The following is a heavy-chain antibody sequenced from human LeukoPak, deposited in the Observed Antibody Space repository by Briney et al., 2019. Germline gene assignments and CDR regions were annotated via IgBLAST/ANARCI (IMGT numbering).Heavy chain of an antibody. D-gene: IGHD3-3*01. V-gene: IGHV4-30-4*01. J-gene: IGHJ4*02. CDR2: IYYSGST. CDR3: ARHSNDFWSGYPELFDY. Sequence: PSQTLSLTCTVSGGSISSGDYYWSWIRQPPGKGLEWIGYIYYSGSTYYNPSLKSRVTISVDTSKNQFSLKLSSVTAADTAVYYCARHSNDFWSGYPELFDYWGQGTLVTVSS. CDR1: GGSISSGDYY.